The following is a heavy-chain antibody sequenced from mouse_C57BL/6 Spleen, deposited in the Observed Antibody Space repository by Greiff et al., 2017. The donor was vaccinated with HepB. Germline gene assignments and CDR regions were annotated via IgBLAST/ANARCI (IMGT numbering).Heavy chain of an antibody. J-gene: IGHJ1*03. CDR3: ASDYYGSTWYVDV. V-gene: IGHV5-4*01. Sequence: EVQLVESGGGLVKPGGSLKLSCAASGFTFSSYAMSWVRQTPEKRLEWVATISDGGSYTYYPDNVKGRFTISRDNAKNNLYLQMSHLKSEDTAMYYCASDYYGSTWYVDVWGTGTTVTVAS. CDR1: GFTFSSYA. D-gene: IGHD1-1*01. CDR2: ISDGGSYT.